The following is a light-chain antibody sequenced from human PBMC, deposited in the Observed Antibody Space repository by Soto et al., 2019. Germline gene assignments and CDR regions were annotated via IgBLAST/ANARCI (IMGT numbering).Light chain of an antibody. V-gene: IGLV2-11*01. Sequence: QSVLTQPRSVSGSPGQSVTISCTGTSSDVGGYNYVSWYQQHPGKAPKLMIYDVSKRPSGVPDRFSGSKSGNTASLTISGLQAEDEADYYCCSYAGSNTGVFGGGTKLTVL. CDR2: DVS. J-gene: IGLJ3*02. CDR3: CSYAGSNTGV. CDR1: SSDVGGYNY.